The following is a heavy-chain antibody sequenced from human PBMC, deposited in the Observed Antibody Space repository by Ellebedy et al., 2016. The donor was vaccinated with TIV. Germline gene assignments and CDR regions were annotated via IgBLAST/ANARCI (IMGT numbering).Heavy chain of an antibody. CDR1: GFTFSSYA. V-gene: IGHV3-23*01. Sequence: GGSLRLSXAASGFTFSSYAMSWVRQAPGKGLEWVSAISGSGGSTYYADSVKGRFTISRDNSKNTLYLQMNSLRAEDTAVYYCAKDTGIAVAGWGWFDPWGQGTLVTVSS. J-gene: IGHJ5*02. D-gene: IGHD6-19*01. CDR3: AKDTGIAVAGWGWFDP. CDR2: ISGSGGST.